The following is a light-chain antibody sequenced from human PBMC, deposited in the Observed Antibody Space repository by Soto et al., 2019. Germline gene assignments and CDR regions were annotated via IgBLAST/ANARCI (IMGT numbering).Light chain of an antibody. J-gene: IGLJ2*01. CDR3: QSYDSSLFVV. V-gene: IGLV1-40*01. CDR2: GNS. Sequence: PVLTQPPSVSGAPGQRVTISCTGSSSNIGAGYDVHWYQQLPGTAPKLLIYGNSNRPSGVPDRFSGSKSGTSASLAITGLQAEDEADYYCQSYDSSLFVVFGGGTKLTVL. CDR1: SSNIGAGYD.